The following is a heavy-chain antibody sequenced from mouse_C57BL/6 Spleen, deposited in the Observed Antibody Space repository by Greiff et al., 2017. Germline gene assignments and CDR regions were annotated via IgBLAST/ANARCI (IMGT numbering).Heavy chain of an antibody. CDR1: GYTFTDYN. V-gene: IGHV1-22*01. Sequence: VQLKESGPELVKPGASVKMSCKASGYTFTDYNMHWVKQSHGKSLEWIGYINPNNGGTSYNQKFKGKATLTVNKSSSTAYMELRSLTSEDSAVYYCARFDYDGYDFDYWGQGTTLTVSS. CDR2: INPNNGGT. CDR3: ARFDYDGYDFDY. D-gene: IGHD2-4*01. J-gene: IGHJ2*01.